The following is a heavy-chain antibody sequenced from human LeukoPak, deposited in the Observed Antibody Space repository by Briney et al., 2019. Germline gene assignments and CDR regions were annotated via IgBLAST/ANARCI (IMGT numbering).Heavy chain of an antibody. J-gene: IGHJ4*02. V-gene: IGHV4-34*01. CDR1: GVSFSGYY. CDR2: INHSGST. Sequence: SETLSLTCAVYGVSFSGYYWSWIRQPPGKGLEWIGEINHSGSTNYIPSLKSRVIISVDTSKNQFSLRLSSVTAADTAVYYCARGLVGSTRGLIDYWGQGTLVTVSS. CDR3: ARGLVGSTRGLIDY. D-gene: IGHD1-26*01.